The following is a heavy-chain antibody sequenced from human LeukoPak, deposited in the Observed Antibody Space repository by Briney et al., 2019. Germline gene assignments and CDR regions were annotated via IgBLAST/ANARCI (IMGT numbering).Heavy chain of an antibody. J-gene: IGHJ4*02. Sequence: GRSLRLSCAASGYTFSSYGMHWVRQAPGKGLERVAVISYDGSNKYYADSVKSRFTISRDNSKNTLYLQMNSLRAEDTAVYYCAKDGSGYSSSWYWNYFDYWGQGTLVTVSS. CDR2: ISYDGSNK. CDR3: AKDGSGYSSSWYWNYFDY. CDR1: GYTFSSYG. D-gene: IGHD6-13*01. V-gene: IGHV3-30*18.